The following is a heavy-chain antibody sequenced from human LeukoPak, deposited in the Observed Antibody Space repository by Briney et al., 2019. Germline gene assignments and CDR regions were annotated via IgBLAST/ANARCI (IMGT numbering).Heavy chain of an antibody. Sequence: RASVKVSCKASGGTFSSYAISWVRQAPGQGLEWMGGIIPIFGTANYAQKFQGRVTITADESTSTAYMELSSLRSEDTAVYYCARAPIYGDHLNDYWGQGTLVTVSS. CDR3: ARAPIYGDHLNDY. V-gene: IGHV1-69*13. J-gene: IGHJ4*02. CDR1: GGTFSSYA. D-gene: IGHD4-17*01. CDR2: IIPIFGTA.